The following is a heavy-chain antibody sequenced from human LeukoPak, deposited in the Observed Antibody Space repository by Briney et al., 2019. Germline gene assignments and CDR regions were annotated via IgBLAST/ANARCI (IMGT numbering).Heavy chain of an antibody. Sequence: PGGSLRLSCAASGFTVSSNYMSWVRQAPGKGLEWVSVIYSGVSTYYADSVRGRFTISRDNSKNTLYLQMNGLRAEDTAVYYCARASAKYYYDSSGYLFDYWGQGTLVTVSS. CDR1: GFTVSSNY. CDR3: ARASAKYYYDSSGYLFDY. CDR2: IYSGVST. D-gene: IGHD3-22*01. V-gene: IGHV3-53*01. J-gene: IGHJ4*02.